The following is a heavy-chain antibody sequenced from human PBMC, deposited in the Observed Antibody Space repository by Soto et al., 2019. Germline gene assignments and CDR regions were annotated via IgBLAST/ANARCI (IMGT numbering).Heavy chain of an antibody. D-gene: IGHD3-16*01. CDR2: ISASGGDT. J-gene: IGHJ4*02. Sequence: GGSLRLSCAASGFTFSNYAVSWVRQAPGKGLEWVSAISASGGDTYYADSVKGRFTISRDTAKNSLFLQMDSLRDEDTAVYYCARDHNWAFDYWGQGTPVTVSS. CDR3: ARDHNWAFDY. CDR1: GFTFSNYA. V-gene: IGHV3-23*01.